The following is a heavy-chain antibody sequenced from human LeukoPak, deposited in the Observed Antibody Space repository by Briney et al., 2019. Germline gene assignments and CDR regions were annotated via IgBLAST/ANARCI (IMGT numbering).Heavy chain of an antibody. J-gene: IGHJ4*02. Sequence: SQTLSLICTVSGDSISRHYWSWIRQPPGKGMEWIGCIYCSGSTSYNPSLKSRVTISVDTSSNQFSLKLTSMTAADTAVYFCARERLIAGATVFDYWGQGTLVTVSS. CDR1: GDSISRHY. CDR3: ARERLIAGATVFDY. V-gene: IGHV4-59*11. CDR2: IYCSGST. D-gene: IGHD1-26*01.